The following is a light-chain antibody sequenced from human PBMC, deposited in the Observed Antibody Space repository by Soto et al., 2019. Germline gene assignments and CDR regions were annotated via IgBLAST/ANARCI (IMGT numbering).Light chain of an antibody. CDR1: SSDIGGYNF. CDR2: DVH. Sequence: QSALTQPASVSGSPGQSVTISCAGTSSDIGGYNFVSWYQQHPGKAPKLMIYDVHQRPSVLSHRFSCSTSYNAASLTISGLPAEDDADYYCGSYEIGNIVIFGGGTKLTVL. J-gene: IGLJ2*01. CDR3: GSYEIGNIVI. V-gene: IGLV2-14*03.